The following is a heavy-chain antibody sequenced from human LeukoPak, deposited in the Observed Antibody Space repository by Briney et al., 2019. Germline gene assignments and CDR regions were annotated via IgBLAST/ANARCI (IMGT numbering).Heavy chain of an antibody. CDR1: GFTFSSYD. CDR3: AKDRAQQLVLDF. Sequence: GGSLRLSCAASGFTFSSYDMNWVRQAPGKGLEWVSYISGSGSTIHYADSVKGRFTISRDNSKNTLFLQMNSLRAEDTAVYYCAKDRAQQLVLDFWGQGTLVTVSS. D-gene: IGHD6-13*01. CDR2: ISGSGSTI. V-gene: IGHV3-48*03. J-gene: IGHJ4*02.